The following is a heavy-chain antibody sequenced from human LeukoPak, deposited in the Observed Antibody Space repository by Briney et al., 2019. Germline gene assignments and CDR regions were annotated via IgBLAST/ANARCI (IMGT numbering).Heavy chain of an antibody. D-gene: IGHD3-10*01. J-gene: IGHJ6*02. Sequence: PSETLSLTCAVYGGSFSGYYWSWIRQPPGKGLEWIGEINHSGSTNYNPSLKSRVTISVDTSKNQFSLKLSSVTAADTAVYYCARAIQWYYGSGSHLNYYYYGMDVWGQGTTVTVSS. CDR1: GGSFSGYY. CDR3: ARAIQWYYGSGSHLNYYYYGMDV. CDR2: INHSGST. V-gene: IGHV4-34*01.